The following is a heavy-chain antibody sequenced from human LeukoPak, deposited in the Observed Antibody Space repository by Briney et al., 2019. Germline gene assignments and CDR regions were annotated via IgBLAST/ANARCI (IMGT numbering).Heavy chain of an antibody. J-gene: IGHJ4*02. V-gene: IGHV3-21*01. Sequence: NSGGSLRLSCAASGFTFSSYSMNWVRQAPGKGLEWVSFISSTSNYINYADSAKGRFTISRDNAKNSLYLQRNSLGAEDTALYYCARDHPGYSGYVQDYWGQGALITVSS. CDR2: ISSTSNYI. CDR1: GFTFSSYS. CDR3: ARDHPGYSGYVQDY. D-gene: IGHD5-12*01.